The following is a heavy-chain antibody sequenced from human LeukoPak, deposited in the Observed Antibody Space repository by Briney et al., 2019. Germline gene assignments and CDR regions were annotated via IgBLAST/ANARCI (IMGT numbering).Heavy chain of an antibody. V-gene: IGHV4-39*07. CDR1: GGSISSSSYY. Sequence: PSETLSLTCTVSGGSISSSSYYWGWIRQPPGKGLEWIGSIYYSGSTYYNPSLKSRVTISVDTSKNQFSLKLSSVTAADTAVYYCARGEMDTYYDFWSGTNWFDPWGQGTLVTVSS. CDR2: IYYSGST. CDR3: ARGEMDTYYDFWSGTNWFDP. D-gene: IGHD3-3*01. J-gene: IGHJ5*02.